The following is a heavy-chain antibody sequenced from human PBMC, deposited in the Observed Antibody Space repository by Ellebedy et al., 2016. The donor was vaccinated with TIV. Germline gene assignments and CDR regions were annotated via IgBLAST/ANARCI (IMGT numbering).Heavy chain of an antibody. CDR3: AKEAKPRELLSSGMDV. V-gene: IGHV3-23*01. D-gene: IGHD1-26*01. J-gene: IGHJ6*02. Sequence: GESLKISXAASGFTFSSYAMSWVRQAPGKGLEWVSAISGSGGSTYYADSVKGRFTISRDNSKNTLYLQMNSLRAEDTAVYYCAKEAKPRELLSSGMDVWGQGTTVTVSS. CDR1: GFTFSSYA. CDR2: ISGSGGST.